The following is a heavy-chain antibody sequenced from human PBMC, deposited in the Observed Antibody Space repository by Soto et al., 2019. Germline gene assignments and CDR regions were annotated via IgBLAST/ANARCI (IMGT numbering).Heavy chain of an antibody. CDR1: GFTFSSYG. CDR3: AKDLEYSSSPLGYYYYGMDV. V-gene: IGHV3-30*18. J-gene: IGHJ6*02. Sequence: PGGSLRLSCAASGFTFSSYGMHWVRQAPGKGLEWVAVISYDGSNKYYADSVKGRFTISRDNSKNTLYLQMNSLRAEDTAVYYCAKDLEYSSSPLGYYYYGMDVWGQGTTVTVSS. CDR2: ISYDGSNK. D-gene: IGHD6-6*01.